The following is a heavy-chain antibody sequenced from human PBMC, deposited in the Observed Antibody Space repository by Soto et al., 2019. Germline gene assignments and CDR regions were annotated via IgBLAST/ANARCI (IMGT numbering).Heavy chain of an antibody. CDR2: ISSSSSYT. J-gene: IGHJ4*02. Sequence: PGGSLRLSCSASGFTFSSYSMNWVRQAPGKGLEWVSSISSSSSYTYYADSVKGRFTISRDNAKKSLYLQMNSLRAEDTAVYYCARKGLYDTSGSLDYWGQGTLVTVSS. V-gene: IGHV3-21*01. D-gene: IGHD3-22*01. CDR1: GFTFSSYS. CDR3: ARKGLYDTSGSLDY.